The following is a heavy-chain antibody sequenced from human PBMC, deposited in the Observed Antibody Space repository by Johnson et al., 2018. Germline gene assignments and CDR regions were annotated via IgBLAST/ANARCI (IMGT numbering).Heavy chain of an antibody. CDR3: ARDPHDYRRGYGLDV. D-gene: IGHD4-11*01. CDR2: ISRSSSTI. Sequence: VQLVESGGGLVQPGGSLRLSCAASEFTFSDFGIHWVRQAPGKGLEWLSYISRSSSTIYYADSVPGRFTISRDNAKNSLYLQMNSLRDEDRAVYYCARDPHDYRRGYGLDVWGQGTTVTVSS. V-gene: IGHV3-48*02. J-gene: IGHJ6*02. CDR1: EFTFSDFG.